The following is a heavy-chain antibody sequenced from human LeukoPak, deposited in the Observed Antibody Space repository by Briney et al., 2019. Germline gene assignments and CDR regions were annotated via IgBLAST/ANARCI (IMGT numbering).Heavy chain of an antibody. V-gene: IGHV3-23*01. Sequence: GGSLRLSCAASGFTFSSYAMSWVRQAPGKGLKWVSAISGSGGSTYYADSVKGRFTISRDNSKNTLYLQMNSLRAEDTAVYYCAKDPPYCSGGSCYYFDYWGQGTLVTVSS. CDR2: ISGSGGST. D-gene: IGHD2-15*01. CDR3: AKDPPYCSGGSCYYFDY. CDR1: GFTFSSYA. J-gene: IGHJ4*02.